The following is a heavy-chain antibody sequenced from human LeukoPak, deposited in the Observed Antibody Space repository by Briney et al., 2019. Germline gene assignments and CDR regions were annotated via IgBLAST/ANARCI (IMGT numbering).Heavy chain of an antibody. D-gene: IGHD6-19*01. CDR3: ASSSGPFDN. Sequence: GESLKISCKGSGYSFTNYWIGWVRQMPGKGLEWMGIIYPSDSDTRYSPPFQGLATISVDKSISTAYLQWNSLQASDTAMYYCASSSGPFDNWGQGTLVTVSS. V-gene: IGHV5-51*01. J-gene: IGHJ4*02. CDR1: GYSFTNYW. CDR2: IYPSDSDT.